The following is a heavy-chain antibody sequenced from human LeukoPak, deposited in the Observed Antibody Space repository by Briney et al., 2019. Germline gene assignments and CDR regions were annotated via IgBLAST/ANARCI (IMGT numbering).Heavy chain of an antibody. V-gene: IGHV3-30*04. J-gene: IGHJ4*02. Sequence: GGSLRLSCAASGFTFSTYSIHWVRQAPGNGLEGVAVISYDGTTKYYAHSVKGRFTISRDNSKNTLYLQMSSLETEDTAVYYCARGKPGIAAAGTLSPLDYWGQGALVTVSS. D-gene: IGHD6-13*01. CDR1: GFTFSTYS. CDR3: ARGKPGIAAAGTLSPLDY. CDR2: ISYDGTTK.